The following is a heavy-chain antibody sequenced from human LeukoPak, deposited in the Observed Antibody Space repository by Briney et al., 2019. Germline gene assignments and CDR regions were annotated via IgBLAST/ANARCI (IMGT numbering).Heavy chain of an antibody. CDR2: ISKSGDHT. CDR1: GLTFNNYA. J-gene: IGHJ6*02. Sequence: HPGGSLRLSCAVSGLTFNNYAMSWVRQAPGKGLEWVSAISKSGDHTYYAASAKGRFTIYRDNSKNTQYLQMNSPRAEDTAVYYCATSWGPDTSAFRWGRDGMDVWGQGTTVIVS. D-gene: IGHD3-16*01. V-gene: IGHV3-23*01. CDR3: ATSWGPDTSAFRWGRDGMDV.